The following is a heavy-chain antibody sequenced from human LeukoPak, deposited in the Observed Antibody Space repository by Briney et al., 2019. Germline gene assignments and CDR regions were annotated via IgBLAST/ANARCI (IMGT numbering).Heavy chain of an antibody. CDR3: ARALSTSGGSWHFDY. CDR2: LYSGGST. Sequence: GGPVALFCSASGLTDNNHYVICLRQARGEALEGVAVLYSGGSTYYADSVKGRFTISRDNSKTTLYLQVNSRRAEDTAVYYCARALSTSGGSWHFDYWGQGALVTVSS. V-gene: IGHV3-66*01. D-gene: IGHD6-6*01. J-gene: IGHJ4*02. CDR1: GLTDNNHY.